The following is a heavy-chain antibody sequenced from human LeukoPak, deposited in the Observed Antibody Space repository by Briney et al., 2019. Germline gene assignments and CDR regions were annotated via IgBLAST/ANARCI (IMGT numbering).Heavy chain of an antibody. CDR1: GYTFTSYG. Sequence: ASVKVSCKASGYTFTSYGISWVRQAPGQGLEWMGWISAYNGNTNYAQKLQGRVTMTTDTSTSTAYMELRSLRSDDTAVYYCARGGVTTSRKPPPKHSWFDPWGQGTLVTVSS. D-gene: IGHD4-17*01. V-gene: IGHV1-18*01. CDR2: ISAYNGNT. CDR3: ARGGVTTSRKPPPKHSWFDP. J-gene: IGHJ5*02.